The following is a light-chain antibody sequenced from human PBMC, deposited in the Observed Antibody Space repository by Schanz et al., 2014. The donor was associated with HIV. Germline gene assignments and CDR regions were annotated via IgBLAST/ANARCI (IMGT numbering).Light chain of an antibody. CDR1: QNIGNW. V-gene: IGKV1-5*03. CDR2: QAS. Sequence: DIQMTQSPSTLSASVGDRVTITCRARQNIGNWLAWYQQRPGEAPKLLMYQASTLQSGVPSRFSGSGSGTAFSLTISSLQPEDFATYYCQQYNSYSITFGQGTRLEIK. J-gene: IGKJ5*01. CDR3: QQYNSYSIT.